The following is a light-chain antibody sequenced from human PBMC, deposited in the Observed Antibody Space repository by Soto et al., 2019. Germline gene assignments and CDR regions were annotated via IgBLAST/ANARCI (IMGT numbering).Light chain of an antibody. CDR2: AAS. CDR1: QTISSW. Sequence: DIQMTQSPSTLSGSVGDRVTITCRASQTISSWLAWYQQKPGKAPKLLIYAASSLQSGVPSRFSGSGSGTDFTLSISGLQPDDFATYYCQHFYTYSPWTFGQGTKVDIK. J-gene: IGKJ1*01. V-gene: IGKV1-5*01. CDR3: QHFYTYSPWT.